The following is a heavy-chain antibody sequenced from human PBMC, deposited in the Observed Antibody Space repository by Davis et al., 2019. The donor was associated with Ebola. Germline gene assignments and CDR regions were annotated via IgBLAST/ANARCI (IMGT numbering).Heavy chain of an antibody. CDR2: ISSNGGST. J-gene: IGHJ4*02. V-gene: IGHV3-64*01. D-gene: IGHD2-2*01. CDR1: GFTFSYYA. Sequence: GESLKISCAASGFTFSYYAMHWVRQAPGKGLESVSTISSNGGSTYYANSVKGRFTISRDNAKNSLHLQMNSVRAEDTAVYYCARVGWVPSSDYWGQGTLVTVSS. CDR3: ARVGWVPSSDY.